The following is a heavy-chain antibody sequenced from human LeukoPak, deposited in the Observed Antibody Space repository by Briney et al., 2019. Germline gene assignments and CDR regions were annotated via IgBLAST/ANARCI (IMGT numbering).Heavy chain of an antibody. V-gene: IGHV3-23*01. D-gene: IGHD3-10*01. CDR1: TFTFSRYA. J-gene: IGHJ5*02. CDR3: VKVRYPWGSGIYYGLVA. CDR2: ISPTGAST. Sequence: GGSLRLSCAASTFTFSRYAMAWVRQAPGKGLEWVSAISPTGASTYYADSVKGRCTISRDNSKNTLSLEMNSLRAEDTAVYYFVKVRYPWGSGIYYGLVAWGKETL.